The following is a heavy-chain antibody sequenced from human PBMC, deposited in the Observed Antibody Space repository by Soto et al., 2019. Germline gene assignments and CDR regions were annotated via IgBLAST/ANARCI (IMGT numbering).Heavy chain of an antibody. V-gene: IGHV3-21*01. D-gene: IGHD6-13*01. J-gene: IGHJ1*01. CDR1: GFTFSSYS. Sequence: GGSLRLSCAASGFTFSSYSMNWVRQAPGKGLEWVSSISSSSSYIYYADSVKGRFTISRDNAKNSLYLQMNSLRAEDTAVYYCASYDRYSSSGSTPIGYFQHWGQGTLVTVSS. CDR3: ASYDRYSSSGSTPIGYFQH. CDR2: ISSSSSYI.